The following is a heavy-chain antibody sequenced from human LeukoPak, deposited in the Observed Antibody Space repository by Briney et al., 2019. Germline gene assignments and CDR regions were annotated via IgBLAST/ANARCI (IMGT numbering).Heavy chain of an antibody. V-gene: IGHV4-30-4*01. CDR1: GGSISSGDYY. CDR2: IYYSGST. D-gene: IGHD5-18*01. CDR3: ARAPGWLQPSFDY. Sequence: PSETLSLTCTVSGGSISSGDYYWSWIRQPPGKGLEWIGYIYYSGSTYYNPSLKSRVTISVDTSKNQFSLKLSSVTAADTAVYYCARAPGWLQPSFDYWGQGTLVTVSS. J-gene: IGHJ4*02.